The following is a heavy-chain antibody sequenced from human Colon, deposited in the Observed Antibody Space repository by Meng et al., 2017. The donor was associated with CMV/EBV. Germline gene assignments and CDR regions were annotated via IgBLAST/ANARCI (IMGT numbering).Heavy chain of an antibody. CDR3: AKVRIVADYYGMDV. D-gene: IGHD2-15*01. J-gene: IGHJ6*02. V-gene: IGHV3-23*03. CDR2: IYSGGSRT. CDR1: GLSFKSYA. Sequence: GESLKISCAFSGLSFKSYAMTWVRQAPGKGLEWVSVIYSGGSRTYYANSVKGRFTISRDDSKNTLYVQMNSLGAEDTALYYCAKVRIVADYYGMDVWGQGTTVTVSS.